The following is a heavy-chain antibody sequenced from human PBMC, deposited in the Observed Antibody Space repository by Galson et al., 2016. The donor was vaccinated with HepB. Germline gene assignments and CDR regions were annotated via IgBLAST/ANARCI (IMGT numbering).Heavy chain of an antibody. Sequence: SVKVSCKASGYSFISHYMHWVRQAPGQGLEWMGLINPNGGSASSAQKFQGRVTMTEDTSTDTAYMELSSLRSEDTAVYYCAEKRDYDFWSGYEKWGQGTLVTVSS. CDR2: INPNGGSA. J-gene: IGHJ4*02. V-gene: IGHV1-46*01. D-gene: IGHD3-3*01. CDR3: AEKRDYDFWSGYEK. CDR1: GYSFISHY.